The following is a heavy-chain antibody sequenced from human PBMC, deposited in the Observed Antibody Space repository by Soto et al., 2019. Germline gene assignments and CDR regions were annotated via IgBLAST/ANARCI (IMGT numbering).Heavy chain of an antibody. CDR3: ARGHGYSGYVSKSYYGMDV. CDR2: IYYSGST. V-gene: IGHV4-30-4*01. D-gene: IGHD5-12*01. Sequence: QVQLQESGPGLVKPSQTLSLTCTVSGGSISSGDYYWSWIRQPPGKGLEWIGYIYYSGSTYYNPSLKSRVTISVDTSKNQFSLKLSSVTAADTAVYYCARGHGYSGYVSKSYYGMDVWGQGTTVTVSS. J-gene: IGHJ6*02. CDR1: GGSISSGDYY.